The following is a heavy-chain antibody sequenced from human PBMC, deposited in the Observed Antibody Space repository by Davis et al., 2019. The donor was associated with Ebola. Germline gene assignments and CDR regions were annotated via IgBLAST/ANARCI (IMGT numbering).Heavy chain of an antibody. Sequence: GGSLRLSCAVSGFTFSDYYMSWVRQTPGRGLEWISYISSSGTSIYYADSVKGRFTISRDNAKRSLYLQMNSLRAEDTAVYYCVGGSGSYYSYGMDVWGQGTTVTVSS. CDR1: GFTFSDYY. V-gene: IGHV3-11*01. J-gene: IGHJ6*02. D-gene: IGHD3-10*01. CDR3: VGGSGSYYSYGMDV. CDR2: ISSSGTSI.